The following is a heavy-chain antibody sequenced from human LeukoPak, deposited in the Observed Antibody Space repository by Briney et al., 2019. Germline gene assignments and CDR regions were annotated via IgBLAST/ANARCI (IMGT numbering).Heavy chain of an antibody. V-gene: IGHV4-59*08. Sequence: SETLSLTCTVSGGSISSYYWSWIRQPPGKGLEWIGYIYYSGSTNYNPSLKSRVTISVDTSKNQFSLKLSSVTAADTAVYYCATLCRRDGYNYGKYYFDYWGQGTLVTVSS. CDR3: ATLCRRDGYNYGKYYFDY. D-gene: IGHD5-24*01. CDR1: GGSISSYY. J-gene: IGHJ4*02. CDR2: IYYSGST.